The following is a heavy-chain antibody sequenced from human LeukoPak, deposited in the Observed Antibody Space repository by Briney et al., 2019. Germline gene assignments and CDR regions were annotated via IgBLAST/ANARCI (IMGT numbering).Heavy chain of an antibody. J-gene: IGHJ5*02. V-gene: IGHV1-2*02. Sequence: ASVKVSCKASGYTSTGYYMHWVRQAPGQGLEWMGWINPNSGGTNYAQKFQGRVTMTRDTSISTAYMELSRLRSDDTAVYYCARSPANSAYNWFDPWGQGTLVTVSS. CDR1: GYTSTGYY. CDR2: INPNSGGT. CDR3: ARSPANSAYNWFDP.